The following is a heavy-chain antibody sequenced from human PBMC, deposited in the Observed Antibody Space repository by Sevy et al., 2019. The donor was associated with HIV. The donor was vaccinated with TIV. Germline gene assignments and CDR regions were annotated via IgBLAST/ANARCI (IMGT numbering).Heavy chain of an antibody. CDR2: ISSRSNYI. CDR1: GFIFSTYT. V-gene: IGHV3-21*01. Sequence: GGSLRLSCAASGFIFSTYTMNWVRQAPGKGLEWVSSISSRSNYIYYADSVKGRFTISREKAKNSLYLQMNSLRAEDTAVYYCARPYGSGSWEAFDIWGQGTMVTVSS. J-gene: IGHJ3*02. CDR3: ARPYGSGSWEAFDI. D-gene: IGHD3-10*01.